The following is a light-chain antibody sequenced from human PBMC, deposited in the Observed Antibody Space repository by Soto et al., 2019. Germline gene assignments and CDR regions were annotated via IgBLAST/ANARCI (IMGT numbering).Light chain of an antibody. V-gene: IGKV3-11*01. CDR2: DTS. Sequence: EIVLTQSPAILSLSPGDTATLSCRASQTVSNYLTWYQQKPGQAPRLLIYDTSKRAAGIPARFSGSGSGTDFTLTISSLEPEDFAVYYCQQYGSSPWTFGQGTKVDIK. J-gene: IGKJ1*01. CDR1: QTVSNY. CDR3: QQYGSSPWT.